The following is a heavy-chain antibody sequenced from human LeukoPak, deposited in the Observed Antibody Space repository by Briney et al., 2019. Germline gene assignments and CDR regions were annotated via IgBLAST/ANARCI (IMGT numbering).Heavy chain of an antibody. CDR3: ARGTYRIFAFDI. V-gene: IGHV4-61*02. CDR2: IYTSGST. D-gene: IGHD2-15*01. Sequence: SETLSLTCTVSGGSISSGSYYWSWIRQPAGKGLEWIGRIYTSGSTNYNPSLKSRVTISVDTSKNQFSLKLSSVTAADTAVYYCARGTYRIFAFDIWGQGTMVTVSS. CDR1: GGSISSGSYY. J-gene: IGHJ3*02.